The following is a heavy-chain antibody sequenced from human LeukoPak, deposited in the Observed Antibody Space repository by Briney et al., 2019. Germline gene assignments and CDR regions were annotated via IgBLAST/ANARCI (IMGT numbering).Heavy chain of an antibody. CDR1: GFTFSGSA. CDR3: TRVLSDSSSAKFDY. J-gene: IGHJ4*02. Sequence: GGSLRLSCAASGFTFSGSAMHWVRQASGKGLEWVGRIRSKANSYATAYAASVKGRFTISRDDSKNTAYLQMNSLKTEDTAVYYCTRVLSDSSSAKFDYWGQGTLVTVSS. D-gene: IGHD6-13*01. CDR2: IRSKANSYAT. V-gene: IGHV3-73*01.